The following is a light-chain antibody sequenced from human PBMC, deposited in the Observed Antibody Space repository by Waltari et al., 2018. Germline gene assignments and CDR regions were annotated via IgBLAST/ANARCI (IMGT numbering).Light chain of an antibody. CDR2: KAS. CDR3: QHYYGVSWT. Sequence: DIQMTQSPSTLSASVGDRVTITCQASQSIATWLAWYQQKPGKAPKVLISKASTLESGVPSRFSGSRSGTEFTLTISSLQPDDFATYYCQHYYGVSWTFGQGTTVEIK. J-gene: IGKJ1*01. CDR1: QSIATW. V-gene: IGKV1-5*03.